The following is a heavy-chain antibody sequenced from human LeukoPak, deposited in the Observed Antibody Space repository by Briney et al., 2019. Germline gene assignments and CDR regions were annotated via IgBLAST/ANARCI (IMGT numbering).Heavy chain of an antibody. D-gene: IGHD6-6*01. J-gene: IGHJ6*03. CDR2: ISYDGSDK. CDR1: GFIFRSYG. Sequence: GGSLRLSCAASGFIFRSYGMHWVRQAPGKGLEWVALISYDGSDKYYADSVKGRFTISRDNSNNTLYLQMHSLRAEDTAVYYCAGPYSSSSPALGYYYYMDVWGKGTTVTVSS. V-gene: IGHV3-30*03. CDR3: AGPYSSSSPALGYYYYMDV.